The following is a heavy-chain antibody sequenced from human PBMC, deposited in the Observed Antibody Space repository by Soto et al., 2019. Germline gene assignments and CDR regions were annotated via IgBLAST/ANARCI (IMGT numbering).Heavy chain of an antibody. D-gene: IGHD4-17*01. CDR3: ARGGDYDAVDY. V-gene: IGHV1-69*02. Sequence: QVQLVQSGAEVKKPGSSVKVSCKASGGTFSSYTISWVRQAPGQGLEWMGRIIPILGIANYAQKFQGRVTITADKSTSTAYMELSSLRSEDTAVYYCARGGDYDAVDYWGQGTQVTVSS. J-gene: IGHJ4*02. CDR2: IIPILGIA. CDR1: GGTFSSYT.